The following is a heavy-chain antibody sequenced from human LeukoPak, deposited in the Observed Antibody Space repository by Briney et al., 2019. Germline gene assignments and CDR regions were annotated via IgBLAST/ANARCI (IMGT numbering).Heavy chain of an antibody. V-gene: IGHV4-38-2*01. Sequence: PSETLSLTCAVSGYSISSGYYWGWIRQPSGKGLEWIGSIYHSGSTYYNPSLKSRVTISVDTSKNQFSLKLSSVTAADTAVYYCARLDIVVVHSFDYWGQGTLVTVSS. J-gene: IGHJ4*02. CDR1: GYSISSGYY. CDR3: ARLDIVVVHSFDY. CDR2: IYHSGST. D-gene: IGHD2-2*01.